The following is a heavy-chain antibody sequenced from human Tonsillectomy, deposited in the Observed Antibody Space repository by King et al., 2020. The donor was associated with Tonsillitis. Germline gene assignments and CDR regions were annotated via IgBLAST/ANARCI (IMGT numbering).Heavy chain of an antibody. J-gene: IGHJ3*02. CDR1: GFSLSTSGVG. CDR3: AHTWILRAFDI. D-gene: IGHD5-18*01. Sequence: ITLKESGPTLVKPTQTLTLTCTFSGFSLSTSGVGVGWIRQPPGKALEWVALIYWDDDKRYSPSLKTRLTITKGTSKNQVVLTMTNMDPVDTATYYCAHTWILRAFDIWGQGTMVTVSS. CDR2: IYWDDDK. V-gene: IGHV2-5*02.